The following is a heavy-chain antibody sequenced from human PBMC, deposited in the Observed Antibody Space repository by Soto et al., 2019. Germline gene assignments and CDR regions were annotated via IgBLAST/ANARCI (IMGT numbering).Heavy chain of an antibody. CDR1: GYSFTSYW. CDR3: ARLQVYYDSSGYYYAFGAFDI. D-gene: IGHD3-22*01. V-gene: IGHV5-51*01. Sequence: GESLKISCKGSGYSFTSYWIGWVRQMPGKGLERMGIIYPGDSDTRYSPSFQGQVTISADKSISTAYLQWSSLKASDTAMYYCARLQVYYDSSGYYYAFGAFDIWGQGTMVTVSS. J-gene: IGHJ3*02. CDR2: IYPGDSDT.